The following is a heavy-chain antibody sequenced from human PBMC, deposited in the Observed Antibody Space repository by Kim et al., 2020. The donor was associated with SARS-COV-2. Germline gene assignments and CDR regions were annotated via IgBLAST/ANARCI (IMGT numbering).Heavy chain of an antibody. Sequence: NTNYNPSLKSRVTISVEPAKNQYSLKLSSVTAADTAVYYCARGRYSDNHCGQGTLGTVSS. D-gene: IGHD5-18*01. V-gene: IGHV4-34*01. CDR2: NT. CDR3: ARGRYSDNH. J-gene: IGHJ4*02.